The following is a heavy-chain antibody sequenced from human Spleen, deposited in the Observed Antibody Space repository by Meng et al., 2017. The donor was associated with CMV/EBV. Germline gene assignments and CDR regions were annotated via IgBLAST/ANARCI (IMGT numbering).Heavy chain of an antibody. V-gene: IGHV4-30-4*08. CDR3: ARDVRSDFWSGYIWP. Sequence: GSISSGGYYWSWIRQPPGKGLEWIGYIYYSGSTYYNPSLKSRVTISVDTSKNQFSLKLSSVTAADTAVYYCARDVRSDFWSGYIWPWGQGTLVTVSS. J-gene: IGHJ5*02. CDR1: GSISSGGYY. D-gene: IGHD3-3*01. CDR2: IYYSGST.